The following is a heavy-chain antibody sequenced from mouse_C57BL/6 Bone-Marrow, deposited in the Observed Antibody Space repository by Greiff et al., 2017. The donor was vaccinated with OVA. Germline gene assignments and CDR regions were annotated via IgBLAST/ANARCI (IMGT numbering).Heavy chain of an antibody. Sequence: EVKLVESGGDLVKPGGSLKLSCAASGFTFSSYGMSWVRQTPDKRLEWVATISSGGSYTYYPDSVKGRFTISRDNAKNTLYLQMSSLKSEDTAMYYCARPTVGYFDVWGTGTTVTVSS. V-gene: IGHV5-6*02. CDR3: ARPTVGYFDV. CDR1: GFTFSSYG. CDR2: ISSGGSYT. J-gene: IGHJ1*03. D-gene: IGHD1-1*01.